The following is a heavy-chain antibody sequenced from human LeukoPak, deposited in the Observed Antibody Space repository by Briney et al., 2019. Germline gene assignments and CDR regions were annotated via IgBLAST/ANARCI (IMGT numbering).Heavy chain of an antibody. CDR1: GGSISSYY. J-gene: IGHJ5*02. CDR3: ARTRGYNWFDP. CDR2: IYTSGST. V-gene: IGHV4-4*09. Sequence: SETLSLTCTVSGGSISSYYWSWIRQPPGEGLEWIGYIYTSGSTNYNPSLKSRVTISVDTSKNQFSLKLSSVTAADTAVYYCARTRGYNWFDPWGQGTLVTVSS. D-gene: IGHD3-10*01.